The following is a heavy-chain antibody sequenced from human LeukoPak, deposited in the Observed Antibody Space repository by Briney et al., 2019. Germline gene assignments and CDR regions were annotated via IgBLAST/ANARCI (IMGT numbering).Heavy chain of an antibody. CDR3: AKDLPSYGSGRDPIFDY. D-gene: IGHD3-10*01. V-gene: IGHV3-23*01. Sequence: PGGSLRLSCAASGFTFSSYGMSWVRQAPGKGLEWVSAISGSGGSTYYADSVKGRFTISRDNSKNTLYLQMNSLRAEDTAVYYCAKDLPSYGSGRDPIFDYWGQGTLVTVSS. CDR1: GFTFSSYG. J-gene: IGHJ4*02. CDR2: ISGSGGST.